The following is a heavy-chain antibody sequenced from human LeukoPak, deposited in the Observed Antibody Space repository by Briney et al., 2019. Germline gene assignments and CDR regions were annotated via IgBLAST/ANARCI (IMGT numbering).Heavy chain of an antibody. J-gene: IGHJ3*01. CDR2: ISAYKGNT. Sequence: GASVKVSCKASGYTFSTYGISWVPQAPGQGLEWMGWISAYKGNTYYAQKLQGRVTMTTDTSTSTAYMELRSLRSDDTAIYYCARDLYYYGSGSYYDVFDVWGQGTMVTVSS. CDR1: GYTFSTYG. CDR3: ARDLYYYGSGSYYDVFDV. V-gene: IGHV1-18*01. D-gene: IGHD3-10*01.